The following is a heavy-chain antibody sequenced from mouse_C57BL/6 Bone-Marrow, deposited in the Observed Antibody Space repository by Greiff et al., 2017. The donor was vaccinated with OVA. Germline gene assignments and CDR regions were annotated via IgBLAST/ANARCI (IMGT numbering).Heavy chain of an antibody. CDR1: GYTFTTYP. V-gene: IGHV1-47*01. Sequence: QVQLQQSGAELVKPGASVKLSCKASGYTFTTYPIEWMKQNHGKSLEWIGNFHPYNDDTKYNEKFKGKATLTVEKSSSTVYLELSRLTSDDSAVYYCERRGGYDGDWFAYWGQGTLVTVSA. J-gene: IGHJ3*01. D-gene: IGHD2-2*01. CDR2: FHPYNDDT. CDR3: ERRGGYDGDWFAY.